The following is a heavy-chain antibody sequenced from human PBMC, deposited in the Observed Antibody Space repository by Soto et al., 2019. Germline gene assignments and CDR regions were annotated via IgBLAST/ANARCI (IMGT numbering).Heavy chain of an antibody. V-gene: IGHV1-69*13. CDR1: GGTFSSYA. J-gene: IGHJ3*02. CDR3: ARLGARYDFWTDAFDI. Sequence: VASVKVSCKASGGTFSSYAISWVRQAPGQGLEWMGGIIPIFGTANYAQKFQGRVTITADESTSTAYMELSSLRSEDTAVYYCARLGARYDFWTDAFDIWGQGSMVTVSS. CDR2: IIPIFGTA. D-gene: IGHD3-3*01.